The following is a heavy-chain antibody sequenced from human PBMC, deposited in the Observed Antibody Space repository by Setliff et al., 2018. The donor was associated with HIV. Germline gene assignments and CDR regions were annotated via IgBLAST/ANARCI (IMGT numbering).Heavy chain of an antibody. D-gene: IGHD3-10*01. J-gene: IGHJ4*02. V-gene: IGHV1-3*01. Sequence: GASVKVSCKASGYTFTTYSLHWVRQAPGHSLEWMGWLNVGNGDTKYSPELQGRISITRDTSANTAYMELSSLRSDDTAVYFCARGALLAVFDFDHWGQGTQVTVSS. CDR2: LNVGNGDT. CDR1: GYTFTTYS. CDR3: ARGALLAVFDFDH.